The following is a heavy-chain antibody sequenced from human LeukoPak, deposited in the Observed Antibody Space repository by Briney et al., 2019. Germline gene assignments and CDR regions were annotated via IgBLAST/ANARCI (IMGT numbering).Heavy chain of an antibody. V-gene: IGHV1-2*02. CDR3: ARGSGRQQLWFDP. CDR2: INPNSGGT. CDR1: GYTFTGQY. J-gene: IGHJ5*02. D-gene: IGHD6-13*01. Sequence: GASVTVSCKASGYTFTGQYMHWVRQAPGQGLEWMGWINPNSGGTNYAQKFQGRVTMARDTSISTAYMELSSLRSDDTAVYYCARGSGRQQLWFDPWGQGTLVTVSS.